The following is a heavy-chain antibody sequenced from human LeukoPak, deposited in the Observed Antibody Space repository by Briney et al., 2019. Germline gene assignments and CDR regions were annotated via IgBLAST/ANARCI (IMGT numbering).Heavy chain of an antibody. CDR1: GFTFSSYS. V-gene: IGHV3-21*01. J-gene: IGHJ6*02. CDR3: ARVALGGYCSGGSCYLDNYYYYGMDV. D-gene: IGHD2-15*01. CDR2: ISSSSIYI. Sequence: PGGSLRLSCAASGFTFSSYSMNWVRQAPGKGLEWVSSISSSSIYIYYADSVKGRFTISRDNAKNSLYLQMNSLRAEDTAVYYCARVALGGYCSGGSCYLDNYYYYGMDVWGQGTTVTVSS.